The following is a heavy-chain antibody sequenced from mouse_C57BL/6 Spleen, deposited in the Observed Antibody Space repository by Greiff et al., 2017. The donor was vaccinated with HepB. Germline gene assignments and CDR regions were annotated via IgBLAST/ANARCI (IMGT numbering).Heavy chain of an antibody. CDR1: GFTFSSYG. V-gene: IGHV5-6*01. J-gene: IGHJ2*01. D-gene: IGHD2-4*01. Sequence: EVQVVESGGDLVKPGGSLKLSCAASGFTFSSYGMSWVRQTPDKRLEWVATISSGGGYTYYPDSVKGRFTISRDNAKNTLYLQMSSLKSEDTAMYYCARQGDYDYDLYYFDYWGQGTTLTVSS. CDR2: ISSGGGYT. CDR3: ARQGDYDYDLYYFDY.